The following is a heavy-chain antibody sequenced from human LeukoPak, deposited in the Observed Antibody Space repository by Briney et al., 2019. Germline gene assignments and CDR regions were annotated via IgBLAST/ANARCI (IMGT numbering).Heavy chain of an antibody. CDR3: ARGQRRVGYYGSGSYSNWLDP. CDR1: GGSFSGYY. Sequence: SETLSLTCAVYGGSFSGYYWSWLRQPPGKGLEWFGEINHSGSTNYNPFLKSRVTISVDTSKNQFSLKLSYVTAADTAVYYCARGQRRVGYYGSGSYSNWLDPWGQGTLVTVSS. V-gene: IGHV4-34*01. CDR2: INHSGST. D-gene: IGHD3-10*01. J-gene: IGHJ5*02.